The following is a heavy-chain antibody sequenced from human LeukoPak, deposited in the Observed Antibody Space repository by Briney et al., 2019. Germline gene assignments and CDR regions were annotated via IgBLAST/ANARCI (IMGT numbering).Heavy chain of an antibody. CDR2: ISGSGGST. CDR1: GFTFSSYA. D-gene: IGHD3-22*01. V-gene: IGHV3-23*01. CDR3: ARAMMVVANLWGVYDY. Sequence: GGSLRLSCAASGFTFSSYAMSLVRQAPGKGLEWVSAISGSGGSTYYADSVKGRFTISRDNSKNTLYLQMNSPRAEDTAVYYCARAMMVVANLWGVYDYWGQGTLVTVSS. J-gene: IGHJ4*02.